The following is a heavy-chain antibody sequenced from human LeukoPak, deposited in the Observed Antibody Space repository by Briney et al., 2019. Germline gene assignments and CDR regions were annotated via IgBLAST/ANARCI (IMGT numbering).Heavy chain of an antibody. V-gene: IGHV4-31*03. CDR3: ARVGRGYSSER. Sequence: SQTLSLTCTVSGGSISSGGYYWSWIRQHPGKGLEWIGYFYYSGSTYYNPSLKSRVTISVDTSKNQFSLKLSSVTAADTAVYYCARVGRGYSSERWGQGTLVTVSS. CDR1: GGSISSGGYY. D-gene: IGHD5-18*01. CDR2: FYYSGST. J-gene: IGHJ4*02.